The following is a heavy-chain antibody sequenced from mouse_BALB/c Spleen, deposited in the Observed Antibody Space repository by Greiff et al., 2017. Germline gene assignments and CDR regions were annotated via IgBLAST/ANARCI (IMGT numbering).Heavy chain of an antibody. V-gene: IGHV5-6-3*01. J-gene: IGHJ4*01. CDR2: INSNGGST. CDR1: GFTFSSYG. Sequence: EVKLVESGGGLVQPGGSLKLSCAASGFTFSSYGMSWVRQTPDKRLELVATINSNGGSTYYPDSVKGRFTISRDNAKNTLYLQMSSLKSEDTAMYYCAREDDYIYYYAMDYWGQGTSVTVSS. D-gene: IGHD2-4*01. CDR3: AREDDYIYYYAMDY.